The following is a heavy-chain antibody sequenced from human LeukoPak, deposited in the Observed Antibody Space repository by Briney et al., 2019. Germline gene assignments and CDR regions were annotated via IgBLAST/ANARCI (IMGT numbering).Heavy chain of an antibody. V-gene: IGHV3-30-3*01. CDR2: LSFDVTNR. Sequence: GGTLRLSCAASGFTFRDYAMHWVRQAPGRGLEWVAVLSFDVTNRNYVDSVKGRFTISRDTSKNTLYLQMNSLRPEDTAVYYCARDSGSFLSRAAYHSYGMDVWGQGTPVTVSS. CDR1: GFTFRDYA. D-gene: IGHD1-26*01. CDR3: ARDSGSFLSRAAYHSYGMDV. J-gene: IGHJ6*02.